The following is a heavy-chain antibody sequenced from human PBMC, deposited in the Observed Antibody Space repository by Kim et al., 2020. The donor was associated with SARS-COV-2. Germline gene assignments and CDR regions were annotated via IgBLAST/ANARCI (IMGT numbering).Heavy chain of an antibody. V-gene: IGHV4-4*02. CDR2: IYHSGST. CDR3: ARVANEIVVVPAAIGGFDY. Sequence: SETLSLTCAVSGGSISSSNWWSWVRQPPGKGLEWIGEIYHSGSTNYNPSLKSRVTISVDKSKNQFSLKLSSVTAADTAVYYCARVANEIVVVPAAIGGFDYWGQGTLVTVSS. J-gene: IGHJ4*02. CDR1: GGSISSSNW. D-gene: IGHD2-2*01.